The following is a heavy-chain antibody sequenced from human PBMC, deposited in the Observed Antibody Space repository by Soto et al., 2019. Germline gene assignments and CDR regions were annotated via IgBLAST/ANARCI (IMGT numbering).Heavy chain of an antibody. V-gene: IGHV4-31*03. CDR2: IYYSGST. Sequence: SETLSLTCTVSGGSISSGGYYWSWIRQHPGKGLEWIGYIYYSGSTYYNPSLKSRVTISVDTSKNQFSLKLSSVTAADTAVYYCARDRVMVRGVNDAFDIWGQGTMVTVSS. CDR3: ARDRVMVRGVNDAFDI. D-gene: IGHD3-10*01. J-gene: IGHJ3*02. CDR1: GGSISSGGYY.